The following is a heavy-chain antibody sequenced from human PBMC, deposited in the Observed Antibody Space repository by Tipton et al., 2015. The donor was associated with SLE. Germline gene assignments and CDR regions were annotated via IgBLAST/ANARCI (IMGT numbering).Heavy chain of an antibody. CDR2: IYYSGSP. D-gene: IGHD3-9*01. V-gene: IGHV4-39*07. CDR1: GGSISSSSYF. J-gene: IGHJ5*02. CDR3: ARLVDILSGISLDP. Sequence: TLSLTCTVSGGSISSSSYFWGWIRQPPGKGLEWIGNIYYSGSPYYNPSLKSRVTISVDTSKNHFSLNLRSVTAADTAVYFCARLVDILSGISLDPWGRGTLLIVSS.